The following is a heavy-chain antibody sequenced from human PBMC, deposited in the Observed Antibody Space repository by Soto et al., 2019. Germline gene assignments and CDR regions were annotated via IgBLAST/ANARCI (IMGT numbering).Heavy chain of an antibody. CDR3: ATGLHDYGDYAPRRQPLYYYYSMAV. Sequence: ASVNLACKVSGYTLAELFIRWVRQAPEKGLEGRVGFDPEDGETLYAQKLQGSVTMTDDTSTDTAYLALTSLRSEDTAVYYCATGLHDYGDYAPRRQPLYYYYSMAVSGKGPTVTVSS. CDR1: GYTLAELF. D-gene: IGHD4-17*01. V-gene: IGHV1-24*01. J-gene: IGHJ6*03. CDR2: FDPEDGET.